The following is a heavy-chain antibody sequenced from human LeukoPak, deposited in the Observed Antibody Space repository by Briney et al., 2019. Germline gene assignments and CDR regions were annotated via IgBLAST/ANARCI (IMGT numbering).Heavy chain of an antibody. V-gene: IGHV3-23*01. CDR1: GITFNSHA. CDR2: ISGSGGHT. D-gene: IGHD5-24*01. CDR3: AKGGVATMRDGYNYYYYYMEV. J-gene: IGHJ6*03. Sequence: GGSLRLSCGASGITFNSHAMSWVRQAPGKGLEWVSLISGSGGHTYYGDSVKGRFTISRDNYKNTLYLQMNSLRADDTAVYYCAKGGVATMRDGYNYYYYYMEVWGRGTTVTVSS.